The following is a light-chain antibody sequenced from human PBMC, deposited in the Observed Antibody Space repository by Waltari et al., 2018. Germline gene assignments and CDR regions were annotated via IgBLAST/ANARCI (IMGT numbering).Light chain of an antibody. CDR2: VNSDGSH. J-gene: IGLJ3*02. V-gene: IGLV4-69*01. Sequence: QLLLTQPPSASASLGASVKLTCTLSSGHRSDAIQWHQQQPDKGPRYLMKVNSDGSHIKWDGIPDRFSGSSSGAERYLTISSLQSEDEADYYCQTGGFGIWVFGGGTKLTVL. CDR3: QTGGFGIWV. CDR1: SGHRSDA.